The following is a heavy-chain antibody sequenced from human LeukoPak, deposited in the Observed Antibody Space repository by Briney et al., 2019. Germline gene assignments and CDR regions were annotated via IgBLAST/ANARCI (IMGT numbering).Heavy chain of an antibody. CDR3: ARLMGGGSRLGLFDY. D-gene: IGHD1-26*01. CDR1: GYSFTNYW. J-gene: IGHJ4*02. CDR2: IYPGDSHT. V-gene: IGHV5-51*01. Sequence: GESLKISCKGSGYSFTNYWIGWVRQMPGKGLEWMGIIYPGDSHTRNSPSFQGQVTISADKSISTAYLHWSSLKASDTAMYYCARLMGGGSRLGLFDYWGQGTLVTVSS.